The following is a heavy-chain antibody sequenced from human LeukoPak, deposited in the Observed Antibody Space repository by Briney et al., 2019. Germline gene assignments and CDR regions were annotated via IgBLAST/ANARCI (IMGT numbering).Heavy chain of an antibody. D-gene: IGHD4-11*01. Sequence: SETLSLTCTVSGASISSYYWSWIRQPAGKGLEWIGRIYSSGSTNYNPSLKSRVTISVDTSKNQFSLKLSSVTAADTAVYYCARTACSNSYNWFDPWGQGTLVTVSS. CDR1: GASISSYY. V-gene: IGHV4-4*07. CDR3: ARTACSNSYNWFDP. CDR2: IYSSGST. J-gene: IGHJ5*02.